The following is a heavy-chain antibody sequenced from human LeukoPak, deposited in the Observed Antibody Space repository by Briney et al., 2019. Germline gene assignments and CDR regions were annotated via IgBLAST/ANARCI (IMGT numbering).Heavy chain of an antibody. CDR1: GGSTSSYY. V-gene: IGHV4-4*07. Sequence: SDTLSLTCTVSGGSTSSYYWSWIQQPAGKGLEWIGRIYTSGSTNYNPSLKSRVTMSVDTSKNQFSLKLSSVTAADTAVYYCARELPPAYYDFWSGYYPFDYWGQGTLVTVSS. J-gene: IGHJ4*02. D-gene: IGHD3-3*01. CDR3: ARELPPAYYDFWSGYYPFDY. CDR2: IYTSGST.